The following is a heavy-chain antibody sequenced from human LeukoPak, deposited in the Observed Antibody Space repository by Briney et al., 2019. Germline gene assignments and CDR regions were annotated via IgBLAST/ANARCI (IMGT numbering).Heavy chain of an antibody. Sequence: ASVKVSCKASGYTFTSYVISWVRQAPGQGLEWMGWISAYNGNTNYAQKFQGRVTITADKSTSTAYKELSSLRSEDPAVYYCARSSIIAAAGPYYFDYWGQGTLVTVSS. CDR2: ISAYNGNT. CDR1: GYTFTSYV. J-gene: IGHJ4*02. V-gene: IGHV1-18*01. CDR3: ARSSIIAAAGPYYFDY. D-gene: IGHD6-13*01.